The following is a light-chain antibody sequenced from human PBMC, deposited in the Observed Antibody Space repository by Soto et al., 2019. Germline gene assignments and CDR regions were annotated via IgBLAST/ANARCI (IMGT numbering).Light chain of an antibody. J-gene: IGKJ2*01. CDR2: DAS. V-gene: IGKV3-15*01. CDR1: QSVDSN. Sequence: EIVITEAPATLSFSPGERATLACRASQSVDSNLAWYQQKTGQPPRLLIYDASTRATGIPARISGSGYGTDFTLTISGLEPEDFAVYYCQQFGSSLYTFGQGTKVDIK. CDR3: QQFGSSLYT.